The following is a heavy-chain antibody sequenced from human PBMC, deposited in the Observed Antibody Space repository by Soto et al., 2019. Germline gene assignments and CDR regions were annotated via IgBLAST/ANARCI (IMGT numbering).Heavy chain of an antibody. CDR1: GGSISSGGYY. J-gene: IGHJ5*02. CDR2: IYYSGST. Sequence: SETLSLTCTVSGGSISSGGYYWSWIRQHPGKGLEWIGYIYYSGSTYYNPSLKSRVTISVDTSKNQFSLKLSSVTAADTAVYYCASLLYNWNGWFDPWGQGTLVTVSS. D-gene: IGHD1-20*01. V-gene: IGHV4-31*03. CDR3: ASLLYNWNGWFDP.